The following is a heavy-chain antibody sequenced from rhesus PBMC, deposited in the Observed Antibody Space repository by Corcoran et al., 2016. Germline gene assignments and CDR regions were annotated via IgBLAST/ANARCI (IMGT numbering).Heavy chain of an antibody. CDR1: GGSISRSNW. CDR2: ISGSSGST. CDR3: ARDPGELEQRDYFDY. Sequence: QVQLQESGPGLVKPSETLSLTCAVSGGSISRSNWWSWIRQPPGNGLEWIGYISGSSGSTYYNPSLKSRVTISTDTSKNQFSLKLSSVTAADTAVYYCARDPGELEQRDYFDYWGQGVLVTVSS. D-gene: IGHD1-20*01. J-gene: IGHJ4*01. V-gene: IGHV4-65*01.